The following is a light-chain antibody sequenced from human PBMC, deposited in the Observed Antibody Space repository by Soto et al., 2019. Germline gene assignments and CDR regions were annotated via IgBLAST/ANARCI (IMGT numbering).Light chain of an antibody. V-gene: IGKV3-11*01. Sequence: IVITQSPATLSASPGERATLSCSASLSVSTNEAWYQQQPGEEPRRLIYCAACRAAAIPAGFWGSGGGTDFTLFISSRVAEDFAVYYCRQRTFRSQWTFGQGTKVDIK. CDR1: LSVSTN. CDR3: RQRTFRSQWT. CDR2: CAA. J-gene: IGKJ1*01.